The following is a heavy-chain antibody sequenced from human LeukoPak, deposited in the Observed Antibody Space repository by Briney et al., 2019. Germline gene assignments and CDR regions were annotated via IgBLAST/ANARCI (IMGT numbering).Heavy chain of an antibody. CDR2: IWYDGSNK. D-gene: IGHD3-3*01. V-gene: IGHV3-33*03. J-gene: IGHJ4*02. Sequence: PGGSLRLSCAASGFTFSSYGMHWVRQAPGKGLEWVAVIWYDGSNKYYADSVKGRFTISRDNAKNSLYLQMNSLRAEDTAVYYCAKGSTGTLRFLEWLLSGYWGQGTLVTVSS. CDR1: GFTFSSYG. CDR3: AKGSTGTLRFLEWLLSGY.